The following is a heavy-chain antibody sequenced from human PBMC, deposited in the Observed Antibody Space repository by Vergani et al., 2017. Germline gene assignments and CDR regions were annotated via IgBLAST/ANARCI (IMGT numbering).Heavy chain of an antibody. CDR1: GYTLTELS. D-gene: IGHD2-2*01. J-gene: IGHJ6*03. V-gene: IGHV1-24*01. CDR2: FDPEDGET. CDR3: ATFRIVPAAMNYYYYMDG. Sequence: QVQLVQSGAEVKKPGASVKVSCKVSGYTLTELSMHWVRQAPGKGLEWMGGFDPEDGETIYAQKFQGRVTMTEDTSTDTAYMELGSLRSEDTAVYYCATFRIVPAAMNYYYYMDGWGKGTTVTVSS.